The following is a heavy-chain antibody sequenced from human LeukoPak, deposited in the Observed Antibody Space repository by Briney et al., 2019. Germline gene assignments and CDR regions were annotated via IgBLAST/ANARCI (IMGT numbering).Heavy chain of an antibody. V-gene: IGHV3-74*01. CDR3: AGDNYGDYGLKY. D-gene: IGHD4-17*01. CDR2: INSDGSST. Sequence: PGGSLRLSCAASGFTFSSYWMHWVRQAPGKGLVWVSRINSDGSSTSYADSVKGRFTISRDNAKNTLYLQMNSLRAEDTAVYYCAGDNYGDYGLKYWGQGTLVTVSS. J-gene: IGHJ4*02. CDR1: GFTFSSYW.